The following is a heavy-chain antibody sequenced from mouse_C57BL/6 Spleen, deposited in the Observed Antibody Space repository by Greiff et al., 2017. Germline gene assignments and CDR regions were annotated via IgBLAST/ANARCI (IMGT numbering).Heavy chain of an antibody. V-gene: IGHV7-1*01. CDR2: SRNKANDYTT. CDR3: ARDGGRTGTDWYFDV. D-gene: IGHD4-1*01. Sequence: EVKLMESGGGLVQSGRSLRLSCATSGFTFSDFYMEWVRQAPGKGLEWIAASRNKANDYTTEYSASVKGRFIVSRDTSQSILYLQMNALRAEDTAIYYCARDGGRTGTDWYFDVWGTGTTVTVSS. J-gene: IGHJ1*03. CDR1: GFTFSDFY.